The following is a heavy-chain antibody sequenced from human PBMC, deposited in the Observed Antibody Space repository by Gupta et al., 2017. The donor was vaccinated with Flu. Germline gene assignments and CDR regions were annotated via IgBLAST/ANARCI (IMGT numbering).Heavy chain of an antibody. V-gene: IGHV5-51*01. CDR2: IYPGDSDT. CDR1: W. D-gene: IGHD4-4*01. CDR3: ASAHYNRIAFDI. Sequence: WIGWVRQMPGKGLEWMGIIYPGDSDTRYSPSFQGQVTISADKSISTAYLQWSSLKASDTAMYYCASAHYNRIAFDIWGQGTMVTVSS. J-gene: IGHJ3*02.